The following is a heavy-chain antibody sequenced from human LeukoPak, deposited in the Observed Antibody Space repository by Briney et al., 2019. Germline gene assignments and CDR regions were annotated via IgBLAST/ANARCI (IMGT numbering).Heavy chain of an antibody. CDR1: GFTFSDYA. D-gene: IGHD7-27*01. Sequence: AGGSLRLSCAASGFTFSDYAMNWVREALMKGLERVSHINGDSGLIDYAGSVRGRFTISRDNAQNSLYLQMNSLRAEDTAVYYCARDLNWGFDYWGQGILVTVSS. CDR2: INGDSGLI. J-gene: IGHJ4*02. CDR3: ARDLNWGFDY. V-gene: IGHV3-48*01.